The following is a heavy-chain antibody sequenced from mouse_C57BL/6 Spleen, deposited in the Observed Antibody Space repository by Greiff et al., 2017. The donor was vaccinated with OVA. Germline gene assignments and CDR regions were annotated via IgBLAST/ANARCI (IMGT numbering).Heavy chain of an antibody. CDR3: ARDRPDFDV. J-gene: IGHJ1*03. CDR1: GFTFSSYA. Sequence: EVKLMESGGGLVKPGGSLKLSCAASGFTFSSYAMSWVRQTPEKRLEWVATISDGGSYTYYPDNVKGRFTISRDNAKNNLYLQMSHLKSEDTAMYYCARDRPDFDVWGTGTTVTVSS. V-gene: IGHV5-4*01. CDR2: ISDGGSYT.